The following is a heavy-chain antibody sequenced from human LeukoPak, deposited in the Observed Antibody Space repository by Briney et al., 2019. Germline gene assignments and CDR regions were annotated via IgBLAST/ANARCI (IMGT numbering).Heavy chain of an antibody. CDR2: IYFSGST. J-gene: IGHJ4*02. D-gene: IGHD3-3*01. Sequence: PSETLSLTCTVSGGSIRSYYWSWIRQPPGKGLEWIGYIYFSGSTSYNPSLKSRVTISVDRSKNQFSLKLSSVAAADTAVYYCARSYDTNFDYWGQGTMVTVSS. CDR1: GGSIRSYY. CDR3: ARSYDTNFDY. V-gene: IGHV4-59*01.